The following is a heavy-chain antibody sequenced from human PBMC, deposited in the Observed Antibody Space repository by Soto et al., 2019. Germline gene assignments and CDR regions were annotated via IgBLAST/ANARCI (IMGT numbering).Heavy chain of an antibody. D-gene: IGHD1-26*01. V-gene: IGHV1-69*12. CDR2: IIPIFGTA. Sequence: QVQLVQSGAEVKKPGSSVKVSCKASGGTFSSYAISWVRQAPGQGLEWMGGIIPIFGTANYAQKFQGRVTLTAHEYASTAYMEQSRRRSEDTTVYDCARDLLTGARSHVVWRLGMAVWGPGTPVTVPS. J-gene: IGHJ6*02. CDR3: ARDLLTGARSHVVWRLGMAV. CDR1: GGTFSSYA.